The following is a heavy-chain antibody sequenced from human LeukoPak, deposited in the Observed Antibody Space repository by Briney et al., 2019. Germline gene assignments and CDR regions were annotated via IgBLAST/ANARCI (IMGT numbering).Heavy chain of an antibody. CDR3: ARDGGYCSGGSCSSYFDY. J-gene: IGHJ4*02. V-gene: IGHV4-4*07. CDR1: GGSISSYY. CDR2: IYTSGST. Sequence: SETLSLTCTVSGGSISSYYWSWIRQPAGKGLEWIGRIYTSGSTNYNPSLKSRVTMSVDTSKNQFSLKLSSVTAADTAVYYCARDGGYCSGGSCSSYFDYGGQGTLVTVSS. D-gene: IGHD2-15*01.